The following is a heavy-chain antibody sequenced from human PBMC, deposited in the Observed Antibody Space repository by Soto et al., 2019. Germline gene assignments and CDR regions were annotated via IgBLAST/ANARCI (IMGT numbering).Heavy chain of an antibody. V-gene: IGHV3-33*01. CDR2: IWYDGSNK. CDR1: GFTLSSYG. J-gene: IGHJ6*02. CDR3: ARAGGQDFYYYGMDV. Sequence: GGSLRLSCAASGFTLSSYGMHWVRQAPGKGLEWVAVIWYDGSNKYYADSVKGRFTISRDNSKNTLYLQMNSLRAEDTAVYYCARAGGQDFYYYGMDVWGQGTTVTVPS.